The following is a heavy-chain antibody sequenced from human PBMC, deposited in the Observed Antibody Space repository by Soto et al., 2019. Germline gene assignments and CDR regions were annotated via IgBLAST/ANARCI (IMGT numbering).Heavy chain of an antibody. CDR1: GFTFSSYA. V-gene: IGHV3-30-3*01. CDR2: ISYDGSNK. Sequence: GSLRLSCAASGFTFSSYAMHWVRQAPGKGLEWVAVISYDGSNKYYADSVKGRFTISRDNSKNTLYLQMNSLRAEDTAVYYCARDGSLHYYGSGSYDPYNWFDPWGQGTLVTVSS. D-gene: IGHD3-10*01. CDR3: ARDGSLHYYGSGSYDPYNWFDP. J-gene: IGHJ5*02.